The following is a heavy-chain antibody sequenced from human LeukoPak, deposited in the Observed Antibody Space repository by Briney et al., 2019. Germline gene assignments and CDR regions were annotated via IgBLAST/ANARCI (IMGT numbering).Heavy chain of an antibody. CDR2: IYYSGIT. D-gene: IGHD2-15*01. CDR1: GGSISSGDYY. V-gene: IGHV4-30-4*08. Sequence: PSETLSLTCTVSGGSISSGDYYWSWIRQPPGKGLEWIGYIYYSGITYYNPSLKSRVTISVDTSKNQFSLKLSSVTAADTAVYYCARDGGYCSGGSCTASLLNYWGQGTLVTVSS. J-gene: IGHJ4*02. CDR3: ARDGGYCSGGSCTASLLNY.